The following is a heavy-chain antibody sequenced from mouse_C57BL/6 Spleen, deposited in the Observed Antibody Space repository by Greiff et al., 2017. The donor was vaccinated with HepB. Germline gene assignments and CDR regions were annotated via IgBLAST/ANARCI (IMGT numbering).Heavy chain of an antibody. D-gene: IGHD2-12*01. CDR3: TRKDYIAMDY. CDR1: GYTFTDYE. V-gene: IGHV1-15*01. J-gene: IGHJ4*01. CDR2: IDPETGGT. Sequence: VQLQQSGAELVRPGASVTLSCKASGYTFTDYEMHWVKQTPVHGLEWIGAIDPETGGTAYNQKFKGKAILTADKSSSTAYMDLRSLTSEDSAVYYCTRKDYIAMDYWGQGTSVTVSS.